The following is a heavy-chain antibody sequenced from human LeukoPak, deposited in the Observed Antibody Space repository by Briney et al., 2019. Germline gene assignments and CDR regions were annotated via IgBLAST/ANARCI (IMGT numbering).Heavy chain of an antibody. CDR1: GFTFDDYA. CDR3: AKGYRKGRWLPLDY. Sequence: GGSLRLSCAASGFTFDDYAMRWVRQAPGKGLEWVSGISWSSGTIGYADSVKGRFTISRDNAKNSLYLQMNSLKTEDTALYYCAKGYRKGRWLPLDYWGQGTLVTVSS. D-gene: IGHD5-24*01. J-gene: IGHJ4*02. CDR2: ISWSSGTI. V-gene: IGHV3-9*01.